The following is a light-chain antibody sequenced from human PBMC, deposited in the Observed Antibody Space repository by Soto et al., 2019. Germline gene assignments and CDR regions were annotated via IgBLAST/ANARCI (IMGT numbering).Light chain of an antibody. CDR2: KAS. CDR1: QSISSC. J-gene: IGKJ4*01. Sequence: DSQMTQYPSTLSASVGDRVTITCRASQSISSCLAWYQQKPGKAPKLLISKASTLQSGVPPRFSGSGYGTEFTLTISSLQPDDFATYYCQQYERYPMTFGGGTKVEIK. V-gene: IGKV1-5*03. CDR3: QQYERYPMT.